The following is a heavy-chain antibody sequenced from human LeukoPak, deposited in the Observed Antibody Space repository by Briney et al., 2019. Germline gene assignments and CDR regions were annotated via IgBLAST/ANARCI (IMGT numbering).Heavy chain of an antibody. CDR2: IYHSGST. V-gene: IGHV4-38-2*02. Sequence: SETLSLTCTVSGYSISSGYYRGWIRQPPGKGLEWIGSIYHSGSTYYNPSLKSRVTISVDTSKNQFSLKLSSVTAADTAVYYCAREEVGTGSVDYWGQGTLVTVSS. D-gene: IGHD1-1*01. J-gene: IGHJ4*02. CDR1: GYSISSGYY. CDR3: AREEVGTGSVDY.